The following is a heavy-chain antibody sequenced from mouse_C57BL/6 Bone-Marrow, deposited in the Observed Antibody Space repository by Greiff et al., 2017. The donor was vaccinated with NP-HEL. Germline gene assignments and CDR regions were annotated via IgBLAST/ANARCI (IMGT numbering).Heavy chain of an antibody. CDR1: GYTFTSYW. Sequence: QVQLKQPGAELVKPGASVKLSCKASGYTFTSYWMHWVKQRPGQGLEWIGMIHPNSGSTNYNEKFKSKATLTVDKSSSTAYMQLSSLTSEDSAVYYCARSGDYDGDYAMDYWGQGTSVTVSS. V-gene: IGHV1-64*01. D-gene: IGHD2-4*01. CDR2: IHPNSGST. J-gene: IGHJ4*01. CDR3: ARSGDYDGDYAMDY.